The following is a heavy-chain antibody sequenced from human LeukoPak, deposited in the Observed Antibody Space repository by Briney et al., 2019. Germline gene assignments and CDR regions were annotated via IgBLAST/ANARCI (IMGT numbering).Heavy chain of an antibody. J-gene: IGHJ5*02. CDR2: IYYSGST. V-gene: IGHV4-39*01. Sequence: SETLSLTCTVSGGSISSSSYYWGWIRQPPREGLGWLGSIYYSGSTYYNPSLKSRVTISVDTSKNQFSLKLSSVTAADTAVYYCARGQQLFDPWGQGTLVTVSS. D-gene: IGHD6-13*01. CDR3: ARGQQLFDP. CDR1: GGSISSSSYY.